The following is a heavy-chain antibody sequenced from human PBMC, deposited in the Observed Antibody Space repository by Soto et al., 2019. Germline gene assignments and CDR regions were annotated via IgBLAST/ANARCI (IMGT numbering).Heavy chain of an antibody. CDR1: GFTFSSYA. V-gene: IGHV3-30-3*01. D-gene: IGHD3-22*01. CDR2: ISYDGSNK. Sequence: LRLSCAASGFTFSSYAMHWVRQAPGKGLEWVAVISYDGSNKYYADSVKGRFTISRDNSKNTLYLQMNSLRAEDTAVYYCARETMIVVVITTRGFDYWGQGTLVTVSS. J-gene: IGHJ4*02. CDR3: ARETMIVVVITTRGFDY.